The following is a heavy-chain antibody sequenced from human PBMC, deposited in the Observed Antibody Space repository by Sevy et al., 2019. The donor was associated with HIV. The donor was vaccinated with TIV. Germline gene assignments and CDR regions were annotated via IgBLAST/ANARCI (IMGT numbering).Heavy chain of an antibody. D-gene: IGHD1-26*01. CDR1: GGSVSSGSYY. CDR2: IYYSGST. Sequence: SETLSLTCTVSGGSVSSGSYYWSWIRQPPGKGLEWIGYIYYSGSTNYNPSLKSRVTISVDTSKNQFSLKLSSVTAADTAVYYCARGILVGATHMPATQEKAAGKRVRVFDYWGQGTLVTVSS. CDR3: ARGILVGATHMPATQEKAAGKRVRVFDY. V-gene: IGHV4-61*01. J-gene: IGHJ4*02.